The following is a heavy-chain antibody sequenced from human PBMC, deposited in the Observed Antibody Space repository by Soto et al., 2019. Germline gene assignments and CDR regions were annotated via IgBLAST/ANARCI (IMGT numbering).Heavy chain of an antibody. J-gene: IGHJ6*02. CDR2: IGSDGSKE. D-gene: IGHD1-1*01. V-gene: IGHV3-33*01. Sequence: QVQLVESGGGVVQPGRSLRLSCAASGLNFNRNGMHWVRQAPGKGLEWVAVIGSDGSKESYSDSVKGRFTISRDNSKNMLYLQMNSVRVEDTAVYFCARDRSAGNYFYYGMDGWGQGTTVTVSS. CDR3: ARDRSAGNYFYYGMDG. CDR1: GLNFNRNG.